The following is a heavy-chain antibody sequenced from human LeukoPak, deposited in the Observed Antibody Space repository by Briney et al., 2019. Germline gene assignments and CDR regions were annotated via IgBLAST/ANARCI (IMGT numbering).Heavy chain of an antibody. CDR1: GFTVSSNY. Sequence: SGGSLRLSCAASGFTVSSNYMSWVRQAPGKGLEWVSVIYSGGSTYYADSVKGRFTISRDNSKNTLYLQMSSLRDEDTAVYYCAKGIYSSSSQGAFDIWGQGTMVTVSS. CDR2: IYSGGST. CDR3: AKGIYSSSSQGAFDI. V-gene: IGHV3-53*01. D-gene: IGHD6-13*01. J-gene: IGHJ3*02.